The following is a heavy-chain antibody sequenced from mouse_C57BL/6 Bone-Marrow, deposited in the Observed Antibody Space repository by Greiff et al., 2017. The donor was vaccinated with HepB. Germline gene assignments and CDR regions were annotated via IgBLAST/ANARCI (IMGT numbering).Heavy chain of an antibody. CDR1: GYAFSSSW. V-gene: IGHV1-82*01. Sequence: VQGVESGPELVKPGASVKISCKASGYAFSSSWMNWVKQRPGKGLEWIGRIYPGDGDTNYNGKFKGKATLTADKSSSTAYMQLSSLTSEDSAVYFCARSNYEGVFDYWGQGTTLTVSS. CDR3: ARSNYEGVFDY. J-gene: IGHJ2*01. D-gene: IGHD2-5*01. CDR2: IYPGDGDT.